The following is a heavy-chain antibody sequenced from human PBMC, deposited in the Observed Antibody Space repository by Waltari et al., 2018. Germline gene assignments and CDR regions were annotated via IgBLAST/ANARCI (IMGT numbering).Heavy chain of an antibody. CDR3: APLAVAGWVAFDI. D-gene: IGHD6-19*01. CDR1: GFTFSSYA. CDR2: ISASGGST. V-gene: IGHV3-23*01. Sequence: EVQLLESGGGLVQPGGSLRLSCAASGFTFSSYALSWVRQAPGKGREWCSAISASGGSTCYGDSVKGRLTISRDNSKNTLYLQMNSLRAEDTAVYYCAPLAVAGWVAFDIWGQGTMVTVSS. J-gene: IGHJ3*02.